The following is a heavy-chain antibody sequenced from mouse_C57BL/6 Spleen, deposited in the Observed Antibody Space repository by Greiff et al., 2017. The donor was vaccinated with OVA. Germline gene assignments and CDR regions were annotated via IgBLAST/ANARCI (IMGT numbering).Heavy chain of an antibody. CDR3: ARSRGYGKGEDY. D-gene: IGHD2-10*02. V-gene: IGHV1-82*01. CDR2: IYPGDGDT. Sequence: QVQLQQSGPELVKPGASVKISCKASGYAFSSSWMNWVKQRPGKGLEWIGRIYPGDGDTNYNGKFKGKATLTADKSSSTAYMQLSSLTSEDSAVYFCARSRGYGKGEDYWGQGTTLTVSS. J-gene: IGHJ2*01. CDR1: GYAFSSSW.